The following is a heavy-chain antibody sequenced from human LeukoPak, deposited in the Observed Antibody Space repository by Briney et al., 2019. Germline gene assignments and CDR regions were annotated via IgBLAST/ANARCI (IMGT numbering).Heavy chain of an antibody. D-gene: IGHD6-13*01. CDR1: GFTFSSYW. CDR3: ARASSNWYYFDY. CDR2: INSDGSRT. V-gene: IGHV3-74*01. Sequence: GGSLRLSCAASGFTFSSYWMHWVRQAPGKGLVWVSRINSDGSRTTYADSVKGRFTISRDNAKNTLHLQMNSLRAEDTAVYYCARASSNWYYFDYWGQGTLVTVSS. J-gene: IGHJ4*02.